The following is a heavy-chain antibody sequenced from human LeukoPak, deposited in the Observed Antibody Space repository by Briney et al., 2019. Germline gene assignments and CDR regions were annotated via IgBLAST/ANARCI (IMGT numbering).Heavy chain of an antibody. Sequence: GRSLRLSCAASGFTFSNYGMHWVRQAPGKALEWVAVIWSDGSIKYYADSVKGRFTISRDNSRNTLYLQMNSLRAEDTAVYYCARGPIAVAGTPSIYQHWGQGTLVTVSS. D-gene: IGHD6-19*01. V-gene: IGHV3-33*01. CDR3: ARGPIAVAGTPSIYQH. J-gene: IGHJ1*01. CDR2: IWSDGSIK. CDR1: GFTFSNYG.